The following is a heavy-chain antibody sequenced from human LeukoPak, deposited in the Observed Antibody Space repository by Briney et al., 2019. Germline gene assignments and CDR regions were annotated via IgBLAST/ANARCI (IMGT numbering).Heavy chain of an antibody. CDR3: ARLKWLDFDY. Sequence: AVSLSLSCAASGFTFSTYEMNWVRQAPGKGLEWVSYISTRATTIYYADYVKGRFTISKDNAKNSLYLQMKSLRAEDTAVYYFARLKWLDFDYWGQGTLVTVSS. CDR1: GFTFSTYE. J-gene: IGHJ4*02. CDR2: ISTRATTI. D-gene: IGHD6-19*01. V-gene: IGHV3-48*03.